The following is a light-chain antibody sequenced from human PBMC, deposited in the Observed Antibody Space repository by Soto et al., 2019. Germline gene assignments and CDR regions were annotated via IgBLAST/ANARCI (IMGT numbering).Light chain of an antibody. CDR2: EVT. Sequence: QSALTQPASVSGSPGQSITISCTGTSSDIGTYNLVSWYQQHPGKAPKLMIYEVTKRPSGVSNRFSASKSDNTASLTISGLQAVDEADYYCCSYAGSTTWVFGGGTKVTVL. J-gene: IGLJ3*02. CDR3: CSYAGSTTWV. V-gene: IGLV2-23*02. CDR1: SSDIGTYNL.